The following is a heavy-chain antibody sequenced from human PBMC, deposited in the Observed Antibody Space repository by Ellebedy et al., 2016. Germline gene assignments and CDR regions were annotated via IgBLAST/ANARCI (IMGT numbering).Heavy chain of an antibody. D-gene: IGHD3/OR15-3a*01. J-gene: IGHJ4*02. CDR2: ISGYNGKG. CDR1: GYSFSRFG. CDR3: VWTATTEFSGSSGHF. Sequence: ASVKVSCXASGYSFSRFGFSWVRQAPGQGLEWMGWISGYNGKGNNAQKFKGRVTMTTDTATSTAYMELRSLGPEDTAVYYCVWTATTEFSGSSGHFWGQGTLVTVSA. V-gene: IGHV1-18*01.